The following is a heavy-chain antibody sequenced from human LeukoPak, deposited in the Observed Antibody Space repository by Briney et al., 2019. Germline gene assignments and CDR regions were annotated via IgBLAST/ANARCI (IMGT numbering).Heavy chain of an antibody. V-gene: IGHV1-2*02. J-gene: IGHJ4*02. CDR1: GYTFTGYY. D-gene: IGHD5-18*01. Sequence: GSVKVSCKASGYTFTGYYMHWVRQAPGQGLEWMGWINPNSGGTNYAQKFQGRVTMTRDTSISTAYMELSRLRSDDTAVYYCAREVQLWSPGRFFDYWGQGTLVTVSS. CDR2: INPNSGGT. CDR3: AREVQLWSPGRFFDY.